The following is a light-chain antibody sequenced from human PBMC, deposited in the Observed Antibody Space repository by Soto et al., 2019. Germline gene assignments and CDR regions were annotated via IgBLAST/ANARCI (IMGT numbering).Light chain of an antibody. CDR1: QSISSW. J-gene: IGKJ2*01. Sequence: DIQMTQSPSTLSASVGDRVTITFRASQSISSWLAWYQQKPGKAPKLLIYKSSSLESEVPSRFSGSGSVTEFTLAISSLQPDDFATDYCQHYNSLYTFGQGTKLEIK. CDR3: QHYNSLYT. V-gene: IGKV1-5*03. CDR2: KSS.